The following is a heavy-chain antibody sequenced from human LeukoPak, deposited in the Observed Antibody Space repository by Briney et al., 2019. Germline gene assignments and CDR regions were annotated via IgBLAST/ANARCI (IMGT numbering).Heavy chain of an antibody. CDR3: ASLYGDYVDSDY. D-gene: IGHD4-17*01. Sequence: ASVKVSCKASGYTFTGYYIQWMRQAPGQGLEWMGWINPNSGGTNCAQKFQGRVTMTRDTSISTAYMELSRLRSDDTAVYYCASLYGDYVDSDYWGQGTLVTVSS. V-gene: IGHV1-2*02. J-gene: IGHJ4*02. CDR1: GYTFTGYY. CDR2: INPNSGGT.